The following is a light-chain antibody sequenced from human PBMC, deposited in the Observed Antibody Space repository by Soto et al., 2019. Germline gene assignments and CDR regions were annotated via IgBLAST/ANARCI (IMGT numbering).Light chain of an antibody. CDR3: QQYGSSPLT. CDR2: GAS. V-gene: IGKV3-20*01. Sequence: EIVLTQSPGTLSLSPGERAALSCRASQRVSSSYLAWYQQKPGQAPRLLIYGASSRATGIPDRFSGSASGTYITLTISMLEAEDFAVYYCQQYGSSPLTFGGGTTVEIK. CDR1: QRVSSSY. J-gene: IGKJ4*01.